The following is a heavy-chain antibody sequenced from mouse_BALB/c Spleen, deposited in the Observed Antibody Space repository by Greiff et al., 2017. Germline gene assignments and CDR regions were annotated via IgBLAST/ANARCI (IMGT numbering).Heavy chain of an antibody. CDR2: INPSTGYT. D-gene: IGHD2-3*01. CDR3: ASYDGYYAWFAY. CDR1: GYTFTSYW. J-gene: IGHJ3*01. Sequence: QVQLKQSGAELAKPGASVKMSCKASGYTFTSYWMHWVKQRPGQGLEWIGYINPSTGYTEYNQKFKDKATLTADKSSSTAYMQLSSLTSEDSAVYYCASYDGYYAWFAYWGQGTLVTVSA. V-gene: IGHV1-7*01.